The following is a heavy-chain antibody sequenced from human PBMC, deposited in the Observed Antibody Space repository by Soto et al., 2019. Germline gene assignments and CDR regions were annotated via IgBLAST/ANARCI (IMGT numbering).Heavy chain of an antibody. CDR1: GFTVSNNY. V-gene: IGHV3-53*01. D-gene: IGHD6-13*01. Sequence: GGSLRLSCAASGFTVSNNYMSWVRQAPGKGLEWVSTIYTSGSTSYADSVKGRFTISRDNFKNTLYLQMNSLRAEDTAMYYCARESVGDGSTWSPSWFDPWGQGTLATVSS. CDR2: IYTSGST. CDR3: ARESVGDGSTWSPSWFDP. J-gene: IGHJ5*02.